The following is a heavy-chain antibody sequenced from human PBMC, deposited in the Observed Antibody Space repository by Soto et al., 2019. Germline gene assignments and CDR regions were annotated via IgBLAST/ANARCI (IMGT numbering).Heavy chain of an antibody. J-gene: IGHJ6*02. Sequence: PSETLSLTCTVSGGSISSGDFYWTWIRQPPGKGLEWIGHIFYSGSTYYNPSLKSRIAISVDTSRNQFSLKVNSVTAADTAVYYCASLSFFCSGGGCNCNFYGLDVWGEETTATFS. CDR1: GGSISSGDFY. CDR3: ASLSFFCSGGGCNCNFYGLDV. D-gene: IGHD2-15*01. V-gene: IGHV4-30-4*01. CDR2: IFYSGST.